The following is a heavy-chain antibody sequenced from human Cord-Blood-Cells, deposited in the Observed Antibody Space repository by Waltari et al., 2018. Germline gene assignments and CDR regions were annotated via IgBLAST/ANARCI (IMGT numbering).Heavy chain of an antibody. CDR1: GYTFTGYY. J-gene: IGHJ4*02. V-gene: IGHV1-2*02. CDR2: INPNSGGT. CDR3: ARDARGGYSYGFENY. Sequence: QVQLVQSGAEVKKPGASVKVSRKASGYTFTGYYMHWVRQAPGQGLGWMGWINPNSGGTNYAQKFQGRVTMTRDTSISTAYMELSRLRSDDTAVYYCARDARGGYSYGFENYWGQGTLVTVSS. D-gene: IGHD5-18*01.